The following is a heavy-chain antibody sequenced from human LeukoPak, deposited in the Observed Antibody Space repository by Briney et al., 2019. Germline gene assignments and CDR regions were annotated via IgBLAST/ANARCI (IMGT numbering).Heavy chain of an antibody. D-gene: IGHD3-16*02. CDR3: ARKFDYVWGSYRYDFGY. CDR2: ISAYNGNT. V-gene: IGHV1-18*01. CDR1: GYTFTSYG. J-gene: IGHJ4*02. Sequence: ASVKVSCKASGYTFTSYGISWVRQAPGQGLEWMGWISAYNGNTNYAQKLQGRVTMTTDTSTSTAYMELRSLRSDDTAVYYCARKFDYVWGSYRYDFGYWGQGTLVTVSS.